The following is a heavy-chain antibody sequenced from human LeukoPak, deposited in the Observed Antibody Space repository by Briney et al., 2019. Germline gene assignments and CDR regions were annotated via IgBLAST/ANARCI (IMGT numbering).Heavy chain of an antibody. CDR2: IYTSGST. CDR1: GGSISSYY. Sequence: SETLSLTCTVSGGSISSYYWSWIRQPAGKGLEGIGRIYTSGSTNYNPSLKSRVTMSVDTSKNQFSLKLSSVTAVDTAVYYCARVVGSSWYSAYYYYYGMDVWGQGTTVTVSS. V-gene: IGHV4-4*07. CDR3: ARVVGSSWYSAYYYYYGMDV. J-gene: IGHJ6*02. D-gene: IGHD6-13*01.